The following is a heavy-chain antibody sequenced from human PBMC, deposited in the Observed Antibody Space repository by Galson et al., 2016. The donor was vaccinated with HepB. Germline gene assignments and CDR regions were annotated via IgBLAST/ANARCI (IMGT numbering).Heavy chain of an antibody. V-gene: IGHV1-69*10. CDR2: IIPVIGLT. D-gene: IGHD6-19*01. CDR1: GNTFHNYA. Sequence: SVKVSCKASGNTFHNYAFSWVRQAPGQGLEWMGGIIPVIGLTNYAQKFQGRVTITADKSTSTAYMELSSLRSEDTAVYYCATDGGQWLGLDYWGQGTLVTVSS. CDR3: ATDGGQWLGLDY. J-gene: IGHJ4*02.